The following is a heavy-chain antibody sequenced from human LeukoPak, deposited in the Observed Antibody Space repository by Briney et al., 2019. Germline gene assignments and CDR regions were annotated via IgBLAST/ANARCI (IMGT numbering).Heavy chain of an antibody. J-gene: IGHJ5*02. D-gene: IGHD5-24*01. CDR1: GFTVSSNY. CDR3: ARGDGCNYWMS. CDR2: IYIDGTT. Sequence: GGSLRLSCAASGFTVSSNYMSWVRQAPGKGLEWVSVIYIDGTTYYADSVKGRFTISRDNSKNTVDLQMNSLRAEDTAVYYCARGDGCNYWMSWGQGTLVTVSS. V-gene: IGHV3-53*01.